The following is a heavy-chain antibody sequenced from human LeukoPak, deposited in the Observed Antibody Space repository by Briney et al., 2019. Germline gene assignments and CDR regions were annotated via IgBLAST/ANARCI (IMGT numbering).Heavy chain of an antibody. V-gene: IGHV4-61*02. CDR3: ATARADYGDNNSFYYMDV. CDR2: SYSSGRT. J-gene: IGHJ6*03. CDR1: GDSMSSDSYF. Sequence: SQTLSLTCTVSGDSMSSDSYFRSWIRQPAGKGLEWIGRSYSSGRTYYNPSLKSRVTISLDTSRNQFSLKLSSVTAADTAVYFCATARADYGDNNSFYYMDVWGKGTTVTVSS. D-gene: IGHD4-17*01.